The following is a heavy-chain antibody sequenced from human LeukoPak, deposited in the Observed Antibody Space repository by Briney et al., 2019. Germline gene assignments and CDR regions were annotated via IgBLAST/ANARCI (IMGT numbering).Heavy chain of an antibody. Sequence: PSETLSLTCTVSGGSISSSSYYWGWIRQPPGKGLEWIGSIYYSGSTYYNPSLKSRVTISVDKSKNQFSLKLSSVTAADTAVYYCARVSLWFGEFDYWGQGTLVTVSS. CDR3: ARVSLWFGEFDY. CDR1: GGSISSSSYY. V-gene: IGHV4-39*07. CDR2: IYYSGST. J-gene: IGHJ4*02. D-gene: IGHD3-10*01.